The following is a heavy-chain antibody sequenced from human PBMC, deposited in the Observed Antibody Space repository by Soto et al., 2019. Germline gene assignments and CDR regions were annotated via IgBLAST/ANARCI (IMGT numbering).Heavy chain of an antibody. Sequence: GASLKISCKGSGHIFSGYWIGWVRQMPGKGLEWMGIIYFSDSDTRYSPSFQGQVTISADKSITTAYLKWSSLKASDTAMYYCARVAGSGWYLDYWGQGTQVTVSS. CDR2: IYFSDSDT. J-gene: IGHJ4*02. D-gene: IGHD6-19*01. CDR1: GHIFSGYW. CDR3: ARVAGSGWYLDY. V-gene: IGHV5-51*01.